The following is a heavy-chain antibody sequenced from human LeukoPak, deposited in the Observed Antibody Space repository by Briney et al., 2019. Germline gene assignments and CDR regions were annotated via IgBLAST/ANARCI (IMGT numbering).Heavy chain of an antibody. J-gene: IGHJ5*02. CDR2: INHSGST. CDR3: ARGWRYASYSSSSRWFDP. V-gene: IGHV4-34*01. Sequence: PSETLSLTCAVYGGSFRGYYWSGIRQPPGKGRECMGEINHSGSTNYNPSLKSGVTISVDTSKNQFSLKLSSVTAADTAVYYCARGWRYASYSSSSRWFDPWGQGTLVTVSS. CDR1: GGSFRGYY. D-gene: IGHD6-6*01.